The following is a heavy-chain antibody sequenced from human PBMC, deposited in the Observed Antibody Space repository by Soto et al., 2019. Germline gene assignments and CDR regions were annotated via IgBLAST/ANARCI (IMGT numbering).Heavy chain of an antibody. J-gene: IGHJ4*02. V-gene: IGHV3-23*01. D-gene: IGHD1-26*01. CDR3: ARRGSGSYYDY. CDR2: ISGSGGST. CDR1: GFTFSSYA. Sequence: EVQRLESGGGLVQPGGSLRLSCAASGFTFSSYAMRWVRQAPGKGLEWVSAISGSGGSTYYADSVKGRFTVSRDTSKNTLYLQMNSLRAEDTAVYYCARRGSGSYYDYWGQGTLVTVSS.